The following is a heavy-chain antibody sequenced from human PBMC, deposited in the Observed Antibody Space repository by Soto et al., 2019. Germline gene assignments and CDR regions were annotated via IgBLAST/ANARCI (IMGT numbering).Heavy chain of an antibody. Sequence: PSETLTVFCTFSGGSVTNSSYYWGWIRQSPGKGLEWIGSVYYRGRSYSKSSVKSRVTISVDTSKNRFSLSLNSVTASDTAVYFCVSQRTTVPTKAYFDYWGPGALFTVSS. CDR2: VYYRGRS. J-gene: IGHJ4*02. CDR1: GGSVTNSSYY. CDR3: VSQRTTVPTKAYFDY. V-gene: IGHV4-39*01. D-gene: IGHD4-17*01.